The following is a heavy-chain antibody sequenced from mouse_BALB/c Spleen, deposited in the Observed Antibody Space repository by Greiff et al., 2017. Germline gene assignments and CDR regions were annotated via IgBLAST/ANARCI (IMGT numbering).Heavy chain of an antibody. CDR1: GYTFTSYW. D-gene: IGHD1-1*01. CDR2: INPSTGYT. Sequence: QVQLQQSGAELAKPGASVKMSCKASGYTFTSYWMHWVKQRPGQGLEWIGYINPSTGYTEYNQKFKDKATLTADKSSSTAYMQLSSLTSEDSAVYYCARPIYYYGSSWFAYWGQGTLVTVSA. J-gene: IGHJ3*01. V-gene: IGHV1-7*01. CDR3: ARPIYYYGSSWFAY.